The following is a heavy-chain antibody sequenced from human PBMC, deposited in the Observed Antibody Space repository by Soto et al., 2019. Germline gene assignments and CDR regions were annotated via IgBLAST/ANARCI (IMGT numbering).Heavy chain of an antibody. J-gene: IGHJ5*02. V-gene: IGHV4-34*01. CDR2: INHSGST. CDR3: ARVGIAAAGNNWFDP. Sequence: SETLSLTCAVYGGSFSGYYWSWIRQPPGKGLEWIGEINHSGSTNYNPSLKSRVTISVDTSKNQFSLKLSSVTAADTAVYYCARVGIAAAGNNWFDPWGQGTLVTVSS. D-gene: IGHD6-13*01. CDR1: GGSFSGYY.